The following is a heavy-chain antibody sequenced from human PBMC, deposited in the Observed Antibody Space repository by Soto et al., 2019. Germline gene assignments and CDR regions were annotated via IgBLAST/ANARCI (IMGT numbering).Heavy chain of an antibody. J-gene: IGHJ4*02. V-gene: IGHV4-59*08. CDR3: ARHDWAKPFDD. D-gene: IGHD3-9*01. CDR1: GGSMSPYY. Sequence: SETLSLTCSVFGGSMSPYYWSWIRQSPGKGLEWIANIYYRGNTNYNPSLESRVTISIDTSKNQFSLKLNSLTAADTAVYYCARHDWAKPFDDWGQGTLVTVSS. CDR2: IYYRGNT.